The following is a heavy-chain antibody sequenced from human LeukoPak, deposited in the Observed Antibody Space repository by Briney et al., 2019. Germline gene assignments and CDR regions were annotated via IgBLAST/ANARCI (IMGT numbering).Heavy chain of an antibody. CDR2: ISSSGDII. D-gene: IGHD1-26*01. V-gene: IGHV3-11*01. CDR1: GFTFSDYY. CDR3: ARDDIIVGAAN. Sequence: GGSLRLSCAASGFTFSDYYMSWIRHAPGKGLEWISYISSSGDIIYYTDSVKGRFTISRDNARNSLYLQMSSLRAEDTAVYYCARDDIIVGAANWGQGTLVTVSS. J-gene: IGHJ4*02.